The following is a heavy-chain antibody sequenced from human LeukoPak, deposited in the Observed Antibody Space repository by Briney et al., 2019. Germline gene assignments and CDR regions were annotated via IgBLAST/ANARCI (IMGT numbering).Heavy chain of an antibody. D-gene: IGHD6-19*01. J-gene: IGHJ4*02. CDR3: ARLPAGYSSGWVLDY. CDR2: INAGNGNT. CDR1: GYTFTSYA. V-gene: IGHV1-3*01. Sequence: ASVKVSCKASGYTFTSYAMHWVRQAPGQRLEWMGWINAGNGNTKYSQKFQGRVTITRDTSASTAYMELSSLRSEDTAVYYCARLPAGYSSGWVLDYWGQGTLVTVSS.